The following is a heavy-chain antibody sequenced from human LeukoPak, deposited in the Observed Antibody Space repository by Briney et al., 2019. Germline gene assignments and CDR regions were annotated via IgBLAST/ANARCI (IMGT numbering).Heavy chain of an antibody. CDR2: INTGNGNT. V-gene: IGHV1-3*04. CDR1: GYTFTSYN. CDR3: ARDTRFWADSSSWYLAFDI. Sequence: ASVKVSCKASGYTFTSYNIHWVRQAPGQRLEWMGWINTGNGNTKYLQKLQGRVTITRDTSASTAYMELSSLSSEDTAVYYCARDTRFWADSSSWYLAFDIWGQGTMVTVSS. J-gene: IGHJ3*02. D-gene: IGHD6-13*01.